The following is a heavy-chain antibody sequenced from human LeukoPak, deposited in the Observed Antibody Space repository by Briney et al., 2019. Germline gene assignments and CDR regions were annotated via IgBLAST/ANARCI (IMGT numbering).Heavy chain of an antibody. CDR1: GGSVSSGSYY. V-gene: IGHV4-61*01. D-gene: IGHD6-19*01. Sequence: SETLSLTCTVSGGSVSSGSYYRSWIRQPPGKGLEWIGYIYYSGSTNYNTSLKSRVTISVDTSKNQFSLKLSSVTAADTAVYYCARDSPTTGYSSGWYEDDAFDIWGQGTMVTVSS. CDR2: IYYSGST. J-gene: IGHJ3*02. CDR3: ARDSPTTGYSSGWYEDDAFDI.